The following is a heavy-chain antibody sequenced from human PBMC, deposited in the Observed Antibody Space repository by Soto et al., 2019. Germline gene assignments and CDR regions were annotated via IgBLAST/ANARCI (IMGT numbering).Heavy chain of an antibody. D-gene: IGHD3-3*01. CDR1: GGSFSGDF. J-gene: IGHJ6*02. CDR2: ISHTGSV. Sequence: QVQLQQWGAGLLKPSETLSLTCAVSGGSFSGDFWTWVRQSPGKGLERIGEISHTGSVNYSPSLKRRNSSSLDTSTNHWFRSLTSVTAADTAVYYCARAKFDSWSFYYYGLDVWGQGTTVTVSS. CDR3: ARAKFDSWSFYYYGLDV. V-gene: IGHV4-34*02.